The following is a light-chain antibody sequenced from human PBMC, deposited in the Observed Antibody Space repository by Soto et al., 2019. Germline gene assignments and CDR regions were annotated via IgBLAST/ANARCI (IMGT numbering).Light chain of an antibody. CDR2: DVS. J-gene: IGLJ2*01. Sequence: QSALTQPRSVSGSPGQSVTISCTGTSSDVGGYNYVSWYQQHPGKAPKLMIYDVSKRPSGVPDRFSGSKSGNTAPLTISGLQAEDEADYYCCSYAGSYTLVFGGGTKVTVL. CDR1: SSDVGGYNY. CDR3: CSYAGSYTLV. V-gene: IGLV2-11*01.